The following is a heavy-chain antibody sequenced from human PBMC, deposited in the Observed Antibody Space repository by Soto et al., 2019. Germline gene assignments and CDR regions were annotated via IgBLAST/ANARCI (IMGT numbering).Heavy chain of an antibody. CDR2: IYANGNT. D-gene: IGHD3-22*01. CDR1: GGSVNSGGFY. V-gene: IGHV4-31*03. Sequence: PSETLSLTCTVSGGSVNSGGFYWSWIRQSPGKVLEWIGFIYANGNTYYNPSLKSRVNISLDTSQNKFPLKMTSVTVADTAVYYCARDGRTSGYYLDYWGQGTPLTVSS. CDR3: ARDGRTSGYYLDY. J-gene: IGHJ4*02.